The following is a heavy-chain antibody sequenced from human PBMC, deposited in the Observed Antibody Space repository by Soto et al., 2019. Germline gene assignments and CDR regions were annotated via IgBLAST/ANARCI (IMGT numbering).Heavy chain of an antibody. CDR1: GFTFSSYA. D-gene: IGHD6-19*01. CDR3: VRAGYIAVSGDDY. Sequence: EVQLLESGGGLVQPGGSLRLSCATSGFTFSSYAMTWVRQAPGKGLEWVALILGGSGKTYYADSVKGRCTISRDNSKNTLSLQMNILRAAVSAVYYCVRAGYIAVSGDDYWGQGTLVTVSS. J-gene: IGHJ4*02. CDR2: ILGGSGKT. V-gene: IGHV3-23*01.